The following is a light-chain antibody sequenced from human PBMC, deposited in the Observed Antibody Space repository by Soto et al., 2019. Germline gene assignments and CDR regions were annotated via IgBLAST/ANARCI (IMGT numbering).Light chain of an antibody. Sequence: EIVMTQSPATLSVSPGERATLSCRASQSDSSNLAWYQQKPGQAPRLLIYGASTRATGIPARFSGSRSGTEFTLTISILQSEDFAVYYCQQYNNWPQTFGQGTKVEIK. V-gene: IGKV3-15*01. CDR3: QQYNNWPQT. CDR1: QSDSSN. J-gene: IGKJ1*01. CDR2: GAS.